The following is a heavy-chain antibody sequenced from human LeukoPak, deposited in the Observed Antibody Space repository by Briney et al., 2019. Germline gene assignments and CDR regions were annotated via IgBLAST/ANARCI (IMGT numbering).Heavy chain of an antibody. V-gene: IGHV1-2*04. J-gene: IGHJ6*02. CDR3: ARGYYDSSGYYGMDV. Sequence: ASVKVSCKASGYTFTGYYMHWVRQAPGQGLEWMGWINPNSGGTNYTQKFQGWVTMTRDTSISTAYMELSRLRSDDTAVYYCARGYYDSSGYYGMDVWGQGTMVTVSS. CDR1: GYTFTGYY. D-gene: IGHD3-22*01. CDR2: INPNSGGT.